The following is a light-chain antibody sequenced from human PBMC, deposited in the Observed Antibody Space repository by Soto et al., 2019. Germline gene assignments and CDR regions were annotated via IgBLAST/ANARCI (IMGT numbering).Light chain of an antibody. CDR1: TSDVGGYNY. J-gene: IGLJ1*01. CDR2: GVS. Sequence: QSALTQPASVSGSPGQSITISCTGTTSDVGGYNYVSWYQQHPGKAPKLMIYGVSIRPSGASDRFSGSKSGNTAFLTISGLQAEDEADYYCSSYTSSRTYVFGTGTKLTVL. CDR3: SSYTSSRTYV. V-gene: IGLV2-14*01.